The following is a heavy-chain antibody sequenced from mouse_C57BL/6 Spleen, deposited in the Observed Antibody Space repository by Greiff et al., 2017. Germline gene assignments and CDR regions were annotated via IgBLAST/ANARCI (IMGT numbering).Heavy chain of an antibody. D-gene: IGHD2-5*01. Sequence: EVKLMESGGGLVQPGGSMKLSCAASGFTFSDAWLDWVRQSPEKGLVWVAESRNKANNHATYYAESVKGWFTISRDDSKSSVYLQMNSLRAEDTGIYYCTGTYSNYGNYYAMDYWGQGTSVTVSS. CDR2: SRNKANNHAT. CDR3: TGTYSNYGNYYAMDY. V-gene: IGHV6-6*01. J-gene: IGHJ4*01. CDR1: GFTFSDAW.